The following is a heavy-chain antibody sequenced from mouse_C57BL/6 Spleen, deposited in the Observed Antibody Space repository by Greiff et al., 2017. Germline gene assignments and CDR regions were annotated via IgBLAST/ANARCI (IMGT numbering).Heavy chain of an antibody. CDR1: GYTFTSYW. CDR3: ARGNYYGSSYYFDY. D-gene: IGHD1-1*01. V-gene: IGHV1-69*01. Sequence: VQLKQPGAELVMPGASVKLSCKASGYTFTSYWMHWVKQRPGQGLEWIGEIDPSDSYTNYNQKFKGKSTLTVDKSSSTAYMQLSSLTSEDSAVYYCARGNYYGSSYYFDYWGQGTTLTVSS. CDR2: IDPSDSYT. J-gene: IGHJ2*01.